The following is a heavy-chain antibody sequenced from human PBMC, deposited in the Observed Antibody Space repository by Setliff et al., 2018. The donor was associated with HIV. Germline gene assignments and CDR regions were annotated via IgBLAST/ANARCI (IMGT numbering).Heavy chain of an antibody. V-gene: IGHV1-46*01. CDR1: GYSFTGYH. Sequence: ASVKVSCKASGYSFTGYHMHWVRQAPGQGLEWMGIINPSGGGTTYARKFQGRVTVTRDTSTTTVYMELSGLRSEDTAVYYCARATEAGTIDYWGQGTLVTVSS. CDR3: ARATEAGTIDY. CDR2: INPSGGGT. D-gene: IGHD1-1*01. J-gene: IGHJ4*02.